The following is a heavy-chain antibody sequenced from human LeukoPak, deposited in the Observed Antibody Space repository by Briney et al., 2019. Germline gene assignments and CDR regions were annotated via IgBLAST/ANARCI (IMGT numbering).Heavy chain of an antibody. J-gene: IGHJ3*02. CDR2: ISSYGGST. D-gene: IGHD4-17*01. V-gene: IGHV3-64D*09. Sequence: TGGSLRLSCAASGFTFEDYGMSWVRQAPGKGLEYVSGISSYGGSTYYADSVKGRFTISRDNSRNTLYLQMSSLRAEDTAVYYCVKVYGDYTNDAFDIWGQGTTVTVSP. CDR1: GFTFEDYG. CDR3: VKVYGDYTNDAFDI.